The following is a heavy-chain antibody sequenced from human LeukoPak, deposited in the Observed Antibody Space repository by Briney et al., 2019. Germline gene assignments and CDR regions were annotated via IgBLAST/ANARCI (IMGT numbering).Heavy chain of an antibody. Sequence: SETLSLTCTVSGGSISSYYWSWIRQPPGKGLEWIGYIYYSGSTSYNPSLKSRVTMSVDTSKNQFSLKLSSVTAADTAVYYCARLPGIAAVGARTADYWGQGTLVTVSS. V-gene: IGHV4-59*12. J-gene: IGHJ4*02. CDR3: ARLPGIAAVGARTADY. CDR1: GGSISSYY. CDR2: IYYSGST. D-gene: IGHD6-13*01.